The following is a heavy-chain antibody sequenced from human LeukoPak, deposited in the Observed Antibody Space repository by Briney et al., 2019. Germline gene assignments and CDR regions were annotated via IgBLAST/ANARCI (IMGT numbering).Heavy chain of an antibody. D-gene: IGHD6-13*01. CDR1: GYTFTIYG. Sequence: SVKVSCKASGYTFTIYGISWVRQAPGQGLEWMGGIIPIFGTANYAQKFQGRVTITADESTSTAYMELSSLRSEDTAVYYCARGGAGPRLDYYYGMDVWGQGTTVTVSS. CDR3: ARGGAGPRLDYYYGMDV. CDR2: IIPIFGTA. V-gene: IGHV1-69*13. J-gene: IGHJ6*02.